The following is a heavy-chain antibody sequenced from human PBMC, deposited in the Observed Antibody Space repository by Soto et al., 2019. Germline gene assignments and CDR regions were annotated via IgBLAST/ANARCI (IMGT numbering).Heavy chain of an antibody. CDR2: ISAYTDNT. D-gene: IGHD1-1*01. J-gene: IGHJ6*02. V-gene: IGHV1-18*04. Sequence: QAQLVQSGSEVREPGASVKVSCKASGYPFTTYGITWVRQAPGQGLAWLGWISAYTDNTNYAQNLQGRVTMTTDTSTSTAYMELRSLRSDDTAVYYCARENWNYDYYYGMDVWGQGTTVTVSS. CDR3: ARENWNYDYYYGMDV. CDR1: GYPFTTYG.